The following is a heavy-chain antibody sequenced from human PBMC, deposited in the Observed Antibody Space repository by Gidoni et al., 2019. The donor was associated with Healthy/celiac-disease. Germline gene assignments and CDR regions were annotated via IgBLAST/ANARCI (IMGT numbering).Heavy chain of an antibody. D-gene: IGHD3-22*01. Sequence: QVQLVQSGAEVKKPGASVKVSCKASGYTFTSYYMHWVRQAPGQGLEWMGIINPSGGSTSYAQKFQGRVTMTRDTSTSTVYMELSSLRSEDTAVYYCARARQESGYYYVGGFDYWGQGTLVTVSS. CDR3: ARARQESGYYYVGGFDY. CDR1: GYTFTSYY. J-gene: IGHJ4*02. CDR2: INPSGGST. V-gene: IGHV1-46*01.